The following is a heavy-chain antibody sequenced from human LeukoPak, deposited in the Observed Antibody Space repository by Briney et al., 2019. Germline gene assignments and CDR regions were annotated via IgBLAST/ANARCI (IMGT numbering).Heavy chain of an antibody. D-gene: IGHD6-25*01. CDR3: VRGPHIAATSY. J-gene: IGHJ4*02. CDR2: IKQDGSEK. V-gene: IGHV3-7*03. CDR1: GFSSNNYR. Sequence: GGSLRLSCVASGFSSNNYRMTWVRQAPGKGLEWVANIKQDGSEKQYVDSVKGRFAISRDNAKKSLYLQINTLRAEDTAVYYCVRGPHIAATSYWGQGTLVTVSS.